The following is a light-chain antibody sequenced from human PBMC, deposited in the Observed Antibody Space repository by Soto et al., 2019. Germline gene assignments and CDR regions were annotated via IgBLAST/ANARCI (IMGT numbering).Light chain of an antibody. CDR1: QTVGSSF. Sequence: EIVLTQSPCTLSLSPVDRATLSCRASQTVGSSFLAWFQHKPGQAPRLLIYGASTRAAGIPARFSGSRSGTDFTLTISSVEPEDFAMYYCHQRNQFGQGTRLEIK. V-gene: IGKV3-20*01. CDR3: HQRNQ. J-gene: IGKJ5*01. CDR2: GAS.